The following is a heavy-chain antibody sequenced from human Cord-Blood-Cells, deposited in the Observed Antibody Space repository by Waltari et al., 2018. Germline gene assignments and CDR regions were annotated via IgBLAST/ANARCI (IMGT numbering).Heavy chain of an antibody. CDR3: ARALYYYDSSGPLDY. CDR2: INHSGRT. V-gene: IGHV4-34*01. CDR1: GGSFSGYY. D-gene: IGHD3-22*01. J-gene: IGHJ4*02. Sequence: HVQLQQWGAGLLKPSETLSLTCAVYGGSFSGYYWSWIRQPPGKGLEWIGEINHSGRTNYNPSLKSRVTISVDTSKNQFSLKLSSVTAADTAVYYCARALYYYDSSGPLDYWGQGTLVTVSS.